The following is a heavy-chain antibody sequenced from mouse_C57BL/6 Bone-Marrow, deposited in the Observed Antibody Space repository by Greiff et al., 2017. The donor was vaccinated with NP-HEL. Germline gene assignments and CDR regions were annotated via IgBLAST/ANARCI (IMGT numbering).Heavy chain of an antibody. Sequence: QVQLQQSGAELVKPGASVKLSCKASGYTFTEYPIHWVKQRSGQGLEWIGWFYPGSGSIKYNEKFKDKATLTADKSSSTGYMELSRLTSEDPAVYFCARHEDQLLPFAYWGQGTLVTVSA. CDR1: GYTFTEYP. CDR2: FYPGSGSI. J-gene: IGHJ3*01. V-gene: IGHV1-62-2*01. CDR3: ARHEDQLLPFAY. D-gene: IGHD2-1*01.